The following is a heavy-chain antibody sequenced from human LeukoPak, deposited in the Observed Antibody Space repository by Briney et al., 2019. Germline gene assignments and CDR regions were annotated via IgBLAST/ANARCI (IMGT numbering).Heavy chain of an antibody. J-gene: IGHJ4*02. CDR3: AKSSLQLVSGIDY. Sequence: PGGSLRLSCAASGFTFGTYGMHWVRQAPGKGLEWVALIWYGGSNKHYADSVKGRFTISRVNSKNTLYLQMDSLRTEDTAVYYCAKSSLQLVSGIDYWGQGTLVTVSS. V-gene: IGHV3-30*02. D-gene: IGHD6-6*01. CDR1: GFTFGTYG. CDR2: IWYGGSNK.